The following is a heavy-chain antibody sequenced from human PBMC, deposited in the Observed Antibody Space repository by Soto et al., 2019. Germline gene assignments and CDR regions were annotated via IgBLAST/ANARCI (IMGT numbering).Heavy chain of an antibody. CDR2: IWNDGTTR. CDR1: GFTFSNYH. D-gene: IGHD6-13*01. CDR3: ARIGSWALNFDY. V-gene: IGHV3-33*01. Sequence: QVQLVESGGGVVQPGRSLTLSCAASGFTFSNYHIHWVRQTPGKGLEWVAVIWNDGTTRYYADFVKGRFTISRDNSNNILYLQMNSMRTVDTAVYYCARIGSWALNFDYWGQGTLVTVSS. J-gene: IGHJ4*02.